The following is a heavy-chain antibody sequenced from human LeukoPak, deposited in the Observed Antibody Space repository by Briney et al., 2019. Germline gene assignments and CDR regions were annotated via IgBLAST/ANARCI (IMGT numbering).Heavy chain of an antibody. CDR3: ATTGYRGFDI. D-gene: IGHD5-18*01. Sequence: PSETLSLTCTVSGGSISSYYWSWIRQPPGKGLEWIGYISYSGSTNYNPSLKRRVTISVETSKNQFSLKLSSVTAADTAVYYCATTGYRGFDIWGQGTMVTVSS. CDR1: GGSISSYY. J-gene: IGHJ3*02. V-gene: IGHV4-59*01. CDR2: ISYSGST.